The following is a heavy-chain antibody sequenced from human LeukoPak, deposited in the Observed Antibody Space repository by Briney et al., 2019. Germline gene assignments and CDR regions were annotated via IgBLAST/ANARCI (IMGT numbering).Heavy chain of an antibody. CDR3: ARGDYGHRFDP. Sequence: PSETLSLTCTVSGGSINSYYWSWIRQFPGKGLEWIGYIYYSGDTNSNPSLKSRVTISVDTSKNQFSLKLSSVTAADTAVYYCARGDYGHRFDPWGQGTLVTVSS. D-gene: IGHD4-17*01. J-gene: IGHJ5*02. CDR2: IYYSGDT. V-gene: IGHV4-59*08. CDR1: GGSINSYY.